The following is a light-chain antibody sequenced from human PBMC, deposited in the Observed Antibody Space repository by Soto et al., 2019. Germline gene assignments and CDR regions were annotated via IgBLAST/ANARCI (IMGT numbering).Light chain of an antibody. CDR2: DVS. CDR1: SSDVGGYNY. CDR3: RSNAGSLEV. J-gene: IGLJ1*01. V-gene: IGLV2-11*01. Sequence: QSALAQPPSVSGSPGQSVTISCTGTSSDVGGYNYVSWYQQHPGKAPKVMIYDVSKRPSGVPDRFSGSKSGNTASLTISGLQAEEEADYYCRSNAGSLEVFGNGTKVXXL.